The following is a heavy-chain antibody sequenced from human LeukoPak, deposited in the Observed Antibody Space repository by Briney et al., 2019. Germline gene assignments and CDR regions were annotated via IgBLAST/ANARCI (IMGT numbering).Heavy chain of an antibody. CDR3: ARSYYYVSSDYYPIDY. D-gene: IGHD3-22*01. J-gene: IGHJ4*02. Sequence: GGSLRLSCAASGFTFSTYSMNWVRQAPGKGLEWVSSISSSSSYIYYADSVKGRFTISRDNAKNSLYLQMNSLRAEDTAVYYCARSYYYVSSDYYPIDYRGQGTLVTVSS. V-gene: IGHV3-21*01. CDR1: GFTFSTYS. CDR2: ISSSSSYI.